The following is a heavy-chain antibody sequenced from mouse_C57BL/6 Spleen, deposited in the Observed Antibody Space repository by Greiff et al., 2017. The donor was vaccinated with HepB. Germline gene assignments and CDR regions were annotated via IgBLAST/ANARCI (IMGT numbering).Heavy chain of an antibody. CDR1: GYTFTSYW. CDR3: ARRRYYYGPFYYFDY. D-gene: IGHD1-1*01. CDR2: IDPSDSYT. J-gene: IGHJ2*01. Sequence: QVQLQQPGAELVRPGTSVKLSCKASGYTFTSYWMHWVKQRPGQGLEWIGVIDPSDSYTNYNQKFKGKATLTVDTSSSTAYMQLSSLTSEDSAVYYCARRRYYYGPFYYFDYWGQGTTLTVSS. V-gene: IGHV1-59*01.